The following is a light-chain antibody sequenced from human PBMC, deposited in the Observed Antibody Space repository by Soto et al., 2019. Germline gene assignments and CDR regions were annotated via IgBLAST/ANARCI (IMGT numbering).Light chain of an antibody. CDR3: MQALQTPPMYT. J-gene: IGKJ2*01. Sequence: DIVMTQSPLSLPVTPGEPASISCRSSQSLLHSNGYNYLDWYLQKPGQSPHLLIYLGSNRASGVPDRFSGRGSGTDFTLKISRVEAEDVGVYYCMQALQTPPMYTFGQGTKLEIK. CDR1: QSLLHSNGYNY. CDR2: LGS. V-gene: IGKV2-28*01.